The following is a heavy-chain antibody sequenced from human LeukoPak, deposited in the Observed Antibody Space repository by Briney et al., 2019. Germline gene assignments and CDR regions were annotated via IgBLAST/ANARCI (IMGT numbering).Heavy chain of an antibody. CDR2: IYHSGST. CDR3: ARDYGDHRVDY. CDR1: GGSISSGGYY. Sequence: PSETLSLTCTVSGGSISSGGYYWSWIRQPPGKGLEWIGYIYHSGSTYYNPSLKSRVTISVDTSKKQFALKLSSVTAADTAVYYCARDYGDHRVDYWGQGTLVTVSS. D-gene: IGHD4-17*01. V-gene: IGHV4-30-2*01. J-gene: IGHJ4*02.